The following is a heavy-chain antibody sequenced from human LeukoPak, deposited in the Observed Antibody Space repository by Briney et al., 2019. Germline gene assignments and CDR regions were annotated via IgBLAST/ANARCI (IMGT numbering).Heavy chain of an antibody. J-gene: IGHJ2*01. CDR1: GGSISSYY. CDR3: ARERSGIAARPWYCHV. D-gene: IGHD6-6*01. CDR2: IYNSGST. Sequence: SETLSLTCTVSGGSISSYYWSWIRQPPGKGLEWIGHIYNSGSTTYNPSLKSRITISMDASKNQFSLTLSSVTAADTAVYYCARERSGIAARPWYCHVWGRGTLVTVSS. V-gene: IGHV4-59*01.